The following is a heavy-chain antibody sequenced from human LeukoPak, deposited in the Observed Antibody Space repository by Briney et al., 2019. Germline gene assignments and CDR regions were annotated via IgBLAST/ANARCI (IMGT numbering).Heavy chain of an antibody. J-gene: IGHJ3*02. CDR1: GGTFSSYA. D-gene: IGHD2-15*01. CDR2: IIPIFGKA. V-gene: IGHV1-69*05. CDR3: ARFPSFYDLSGAANAFDI. Sequence: SVKVSCKASGGTFSSYAITWVRQAPGQGLKWMGGIIPIFGKAEYAQKVQGRVTMSTDESTSTAYMELSSLRSEDTAVYYCARFPSFYDLSGAANAFDIWGQGTMVIVSS.